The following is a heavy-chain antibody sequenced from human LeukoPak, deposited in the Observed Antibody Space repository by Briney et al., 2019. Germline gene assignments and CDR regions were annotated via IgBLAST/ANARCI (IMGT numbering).Heavy chain of an antibody. J-gene: IGHJ6*03. CDR1: GGSISSGGYY. Sequence: PSETLSLTCTVSGGSISSGGYYWSWIRQYPGKGLEWIGYIYYSGSTYYNPSLKSRVTISVDTSKNQFSLKLSSVTAADTAVYYCATASRIYSYGYYYYYMDVWGKGTTVTVSS. V-gene: IGHV4-31*03. D-gene: IGHD5-18*01. CDR3: ATASRIYSYGYYYYYMDV. CDR2: IYYSGST.